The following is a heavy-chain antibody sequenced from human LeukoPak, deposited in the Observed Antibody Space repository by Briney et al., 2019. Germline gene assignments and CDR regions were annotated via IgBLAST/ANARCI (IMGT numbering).Heavy chain of an antibody. CDR2: ISALSGNT. CDR3: ARDTLPSPPDY. Sequence: ASVKVSCKASGYTFTSYGISWVRRAPGQGLDWMGWISALSGNTNYAQKFQGRVTMTTDTSTRTAYLELRILTSDDTAVYYCARDTLPSPPDYWGQGTLVSVSS. CDR1: GYTFTSYG. J-gene: IGHJ4*02. V-gene: IGHV1-18*01. D-gene: IGHD3-10*01.